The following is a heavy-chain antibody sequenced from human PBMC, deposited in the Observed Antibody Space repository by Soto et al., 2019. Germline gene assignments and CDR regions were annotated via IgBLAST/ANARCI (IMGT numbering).Heavy chain of an antibody. CDR1: GYSFTSYW. J-gene: IGHJ3*02. V-gene: IGHV5-51*01. CDR3: ARGHEYGGNSDAFDI. Sequence: GESLKISCKGSGYSFTSYWIGWVRQMPGEGLEWMGIIYPGDSDTRYSPSFQGQVTISADKSISTAYLQWSSLKASDTAMYYCARGHEYGGNSDAFDIWGQGTVVTVSS. CDR2: IYPGDSDT. D-gene: IGHD4-17*01.